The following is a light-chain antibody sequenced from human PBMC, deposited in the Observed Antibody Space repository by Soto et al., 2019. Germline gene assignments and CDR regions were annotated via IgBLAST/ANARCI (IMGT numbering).Light chain of an antibody. CDR1: QRISSW. J-gene: IGKJ4*01. Sequence: DIQMTQSPSSVSASVGDRVTITCRASQRISSWLAWYQQKPGKAPELLIYAASSLQSGVPSRFSVSGSGTDFTLTISTLQPEDFATDYYQQANSFPLTFGGGTKVESK. CDR2: AAS. V-gene: IGKV1-12*01. CDR3: QQANSFPLT.